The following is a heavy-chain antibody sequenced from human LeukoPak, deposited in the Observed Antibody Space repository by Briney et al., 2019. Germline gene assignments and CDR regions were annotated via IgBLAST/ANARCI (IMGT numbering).Heavy chain of an antibody. CDR2: IYSGGNT. J-gene: IGHJ4*02. CDR3: ARYLISGGY. D-gene: IGHD3-10*01. V-gene: IGHV3-53*05. CDR1: GLTVSSNC. Sequence: PGGSLRLSCAASGLTVSSNCMSWVRQAPGKGLEWVSFIYSGGNTYYADSVKGRFTISRDNSKNTLYLQMNSLRAEDTAVYYCARYLISGGYWGQGTLVTVSS.